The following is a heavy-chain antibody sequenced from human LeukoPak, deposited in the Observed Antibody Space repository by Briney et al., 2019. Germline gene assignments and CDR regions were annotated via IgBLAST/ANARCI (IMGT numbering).Heavy chain of an antibody. CDR1: GYTFTGYY. CDR3: ARLSGGYSSGWYYFDY. Sequence: GASVKVSCKASGYTFTGYYMHWVRQAPGQGLEWMGWINPNSGGTNYAQKFQGRVTMTRDTSISTAYMELSRLRSDDTAVYYCARLSGGYSSGWYYFDYRGQGTLVTVSS. V-gene: IGHV1-2*02. CDR2: INPNSGGT. J-gene: IGHJ4*02. D-gene: IGHD6-19*01.